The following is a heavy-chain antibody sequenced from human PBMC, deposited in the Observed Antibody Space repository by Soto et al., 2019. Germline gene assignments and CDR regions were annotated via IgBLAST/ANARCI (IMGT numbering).Heavy chain of an antibody. CDR2: INPILSMS. D-gene: IGHD3-10*01. V-gene: IGHV1-69*02. CDR3: ASSYGSGYRAFDY. J-gene: IGHJ4*02. Sequence: QVQLVQSGAEVKKPGSSVRVFCKASGDTFTFYSINWVRQAPGLGLEWMGRINPILSMSNYAQRFQGRVTMTGDKSTSTAYMELSSLRSEDTAMYYCASSYGSGYRAFDYWGQGALVTVSS. CDR1: GDTFTFYS.